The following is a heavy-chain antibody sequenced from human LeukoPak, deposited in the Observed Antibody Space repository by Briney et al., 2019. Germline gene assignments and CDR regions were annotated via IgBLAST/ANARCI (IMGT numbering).Heavy chain of an antibody. J-gene: IGHJ5*02. V-gene: IGHV5-51*01. CDR3: ARLSYYDSSGYYNWFDP. Sequence: GESLKISCKGSGYSFTSYWIGWVRQMPGKGLEWMEIIYPGDSDTRYSPSFQGQVTISADKSISTAYLQWSSLKASDTAMYYCARLSYYDSSGYYNWFDPWGQGTLVTVSS. CDR1: GYSFTSYW. CDR2: IYPGDSDT. D-gene: IGHD3-22*01.